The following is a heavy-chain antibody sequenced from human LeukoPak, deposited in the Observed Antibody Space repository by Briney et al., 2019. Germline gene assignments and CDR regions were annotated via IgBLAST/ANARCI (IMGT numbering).Heavy chain of an antibody. CDR3: ARELAAKVITPY. CDR2: ITSGSHYV. V-gene: IGHV3-21*01. D-gene: IGHD4-23*01. Sequence: GGSLRLSCAASGFTFSSYTMNWVRQAPGKGLEWVSSITSGSHYVYYADSVKGRFTISRDNAKNSLFLQMSSLRDEDTAVYYCARELAAKVITPYWGQGTLVTVSS. J-gene: IGHJ4*02. CDR1: GFTFSSYT.